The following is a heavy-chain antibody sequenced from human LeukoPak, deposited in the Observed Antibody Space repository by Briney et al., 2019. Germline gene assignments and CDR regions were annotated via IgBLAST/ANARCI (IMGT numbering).Heavy chain of an antibody. CDR1: GVSISSAAYY. Sequence: PSQTLSLTCTVSGVSISSAAYYWSWIRQPAGKGLEWTGRFYTSGNTNYNPSLKSRVTLSVDTSKNQFSLRLSSVTAADTAVYYCAREREGPYGYLDYWGQGTLVAVSS. V-gene: IGHV4-61*02. CDR3: AREREGPYGYLDY. CDR2: FYTSGNT. D-gene: IGHD4-17*01. J-gene: IGHJ4*02.